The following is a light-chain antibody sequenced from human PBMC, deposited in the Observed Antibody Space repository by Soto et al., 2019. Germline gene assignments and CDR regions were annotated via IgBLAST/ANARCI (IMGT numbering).Light chain of an antibody. CDR1: SSDVGFYNY. V-gene: IGLV2-11*01. CDR2: DVT. CDR3: CSYAGSFTWV. Sequence: QSALTQPRSVSGSPGQSVTISCTGTSSDVGFYNYVSWYQQLPGKAPKLMIYDVTKWPSGVPDRFSGSKSGNTASLTISGLQAEDEADYYCCSYAGSFTWVFGGGTKLTVL. J-gene: IGLJ3*02.